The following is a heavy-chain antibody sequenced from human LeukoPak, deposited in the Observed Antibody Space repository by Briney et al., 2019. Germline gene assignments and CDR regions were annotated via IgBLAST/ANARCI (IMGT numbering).Heavy chain of an antibody. V-gene: IGHV3-21*01. D-gene: IGHD2-8*02. Sequence: GGSLRLSCAASGFTFSSYSMNWVRQAPGKGLEWVSSIKGRFTISRDNAKNSLYLQMNSLRAEDTAVYHCATGGGDWFDPWGQGTLVTVSS. J-gene: IGHJ5*02. CDR3: ATGGGDWFDP. CDR2: I. CDR1: GFTFSSYS.